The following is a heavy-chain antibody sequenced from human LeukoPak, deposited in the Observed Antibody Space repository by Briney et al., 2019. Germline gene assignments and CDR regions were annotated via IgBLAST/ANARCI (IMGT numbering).Heavy chain of an antibody. CDR2: ISYSGST. D-gene: IGHD4-23*01. V-gene: IGHV4-59*01. Sequence: SETLSLTCTVSGGSIRSYYWSWIRQPPGKGLEWTGYISYSGSTNYNPSLKSRVTISVDTSKNQFSLKLNSVTAADTAVYYCARDGRSGVGTLDWNLDLWGRGTLVTVSS. CDR1: GGSIRSYY. CDR3: ARDGRSGVGTLDWNLDL. J-gene: IGHJ2*01.